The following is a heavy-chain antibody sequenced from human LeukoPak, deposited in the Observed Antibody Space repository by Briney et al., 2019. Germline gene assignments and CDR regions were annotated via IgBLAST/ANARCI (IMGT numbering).Heavy chain of an antibody. J-gene: IGHJ4*02. V-gene: IGHV1-69*05. Sequence: PVKVSCKASGGTFSSYAISWVRQAPGQGLEWMGRIIPIFGTANYAQKFQGRVTITTDESTSTAYMELSSLRSEDTAVYYCASEGVRYFDWLSPFDYWGQGTLVTVSS. CDR3: ASEGVRYFDWLSPFDY. CDR2: IIPIFGTA. CDR1: GGTFSSYA. D-gene: IGHD3-9*01.